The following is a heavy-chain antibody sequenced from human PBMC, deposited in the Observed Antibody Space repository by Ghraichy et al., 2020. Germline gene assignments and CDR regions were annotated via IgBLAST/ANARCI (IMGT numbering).Heavy chain of an antibody. CDR2: ISSDTTYR. J-gene: IGHJ6*02. CDR1: GFIFSDYS. CDR3: ARDVVPGFIGGLDV. V-gene: IGHV3-21*06. D-gene: IGHD2-2*01. Sequence: GGSMRLSCAASGFIFSDYSMNWVRQAPGKGLEWVASISSDTTYRPYADSVKGRFTISRDNAKNWLILQMNSLRSDDTAVYYCARDVVPGFIGGLDVWGRGTTVSVSS.